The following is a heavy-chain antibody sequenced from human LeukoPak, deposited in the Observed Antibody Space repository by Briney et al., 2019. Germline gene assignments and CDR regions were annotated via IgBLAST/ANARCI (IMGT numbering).Heavy chain of an antibody. V-gene: IGHV2-70*11. D-gene: IGHD3-22*01. CDR2: IDWDDDK. Sequence: SGPALLKPTHTLTRTCTFSGFSLSTSGICVSWIRQPPGKALEWLARIDWDDDKYYSTSLKTRLTIYQDTSKNQVVLTMTNMDPVDTATYYCARIPAYYYDSSGNDYWGQGNLVTVSS. CDR1: GFSLSTSGIC. CDR3: ARIPAYYYDSSGNDY. J-gene: IGHJ4*02.